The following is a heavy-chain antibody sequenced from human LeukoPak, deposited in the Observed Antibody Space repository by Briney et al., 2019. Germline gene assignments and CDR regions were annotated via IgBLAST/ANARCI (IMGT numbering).Heavy chain of an antibody. Sequence: AGGSLRLSCAASRFTFSNYAMHWVRQAPGKGLEWVAVISYDGSNKYYADSVKGRFTISRDNSKNTLYLQMNSLRAEDTAVYYCAKATEVAAAGPPFDYWGQGTLVTVSS. CDR2: ISYDGSNK. D-gene: IGHD6-13*01. V-gene: IGHV3-30*04. J-gene: IGHJ4*02. CDR1: RFTFSNYA. CDR3: AKATEVAAAGPPFDY.